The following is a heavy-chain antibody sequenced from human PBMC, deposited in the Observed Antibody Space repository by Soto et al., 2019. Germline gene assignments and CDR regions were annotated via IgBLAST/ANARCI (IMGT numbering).Heavy chain of an antibody. CDR3: ARVSYSPKSYYGMDV. V-gene: IGHV1-2*04. CDR2: INPNSGGT. J-gene: IGHJ6*02. CDR1: GYTFTGYY. Sequence: QVQLVQSGAEVKKPGASVKVSCKASGYTFTGYYMHWVRQAPGQGLEWMGWINPNSGGTNYAQKFQGWVTMTRDTSISTAYMELSRLRSDDTAVYYCARVSYSPKSYYGMDVWGQGTTVTVSS. D-gene: IGHD2-21*01.